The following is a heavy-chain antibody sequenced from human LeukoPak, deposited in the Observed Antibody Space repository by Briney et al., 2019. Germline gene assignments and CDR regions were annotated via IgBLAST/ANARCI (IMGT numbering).Heavy chain of an antibody. Sequence: ASVKVSCKASGYTFTSYGISWVRQAPGQGLEWMGWISAYNGNTNYAQKLQGRVTMTTDTSTSTAYMELRSLRSDDTAVYYCAREKYYGGNSWAYFDYWGQGTLVTVSS. V-gene: IGHV1-18*01. CDR1: GYTFTSYG. D-gene: IGHD4-23*01. CDR3: AREKYYGGNSWAYFDY. CDR2: ISAYNGNT. J-gene: IGHJ4*02.